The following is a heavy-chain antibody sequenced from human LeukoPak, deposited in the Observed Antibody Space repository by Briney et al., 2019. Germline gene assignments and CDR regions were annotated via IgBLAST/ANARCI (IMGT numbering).Heavy chain of an antibody. D-gene: IGHD2-21*02. CDR2: IYYSGST. J-gene: IGHJ4*02. Sequence: SETLSLTCTVSGGSISSGSYYWSWIRQPAGKGLEWIGYIYYSGSTNYNPSLKSRVTISVDTSKNQFSLKLSSVTAADTAVYYCARDSTPYCGGDCSLGYWGQGTLVTVSS. CDR3: ARDSTPYCGGDCSLGY. V-gene: IGHV4-61*10. CDR1: GGSISSGSYY.